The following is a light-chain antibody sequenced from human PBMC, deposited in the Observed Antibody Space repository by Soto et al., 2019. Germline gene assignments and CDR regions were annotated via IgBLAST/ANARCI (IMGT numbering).Light chain of an antibody. V-gene: IGKV4-1*01. Sequence: DIVMTQSPDSLAVSLGERATINCKSSQSVLYSSNNKNYLAWYQQRPGQPPKLLIYWASTRESGVPERFSGSVSGTDFTLTITSLQAEDVAVYYCQQYESTPPTFGQGTKLEIK. CDR3: QQYESTPPT. CDR2: WAS. J-gene: IGKJ2*01. CDR1: QSVLYSSNNKNY.